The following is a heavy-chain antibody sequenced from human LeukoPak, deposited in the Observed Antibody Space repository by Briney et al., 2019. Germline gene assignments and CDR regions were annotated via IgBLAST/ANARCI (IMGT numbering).Heavy chain of an antibody. V-gene: IGHV1-8*01. CDR1: GYTFTNYD. J-gene: IGHJ5*02. CDR2: INPKRRNS. CDR3: AKVEGGAQLANWFGL. D-gene: IGHD1-1*01. Sequence: ASVSVSSTASGYTFTNYDINSVRQVPGQRREWMGWINPKRRNSAYEQKFQGRRTMTRTTSIRTDYMGLSGLRCKDTAVYYCAKVEGGAQLANWFGLWAQGTLVTVFS.